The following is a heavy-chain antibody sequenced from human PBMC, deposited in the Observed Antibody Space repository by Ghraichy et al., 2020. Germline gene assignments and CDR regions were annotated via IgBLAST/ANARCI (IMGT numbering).Heavy chain of an antibody. J-gene: IGHJ4*02. Sequence: GGSLRLSCAASGFTFSSYAMTWVRQAPGKGLEWVSGILGRGGTTYYADSVKGRFTISRDNSKNTMYLQMNSLTAEDTAVYYCTRKASNAYDYWGQGTLVTVSS. CDR3: TRKASNAYDY. CDR1: GFTFSSYA. CDR2: ILGRGGTT. D-gene: IGHD2-2*01. V-gene: IGHV3-23*01.